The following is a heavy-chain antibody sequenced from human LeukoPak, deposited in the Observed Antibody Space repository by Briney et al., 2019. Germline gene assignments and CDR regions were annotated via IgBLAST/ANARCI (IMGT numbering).Heavy chain of an antibody. J-gene: IGHJ5*02. CDR2: IRNRVDSYTT. V-gene: IGHV3-72*01. CDR3: ARGHSGTSDRLDP. CDR1: GFTFSDHY. D-gene: IGHD1-26*01. Sequence: PGGSLRLSCAASGFTFSDHYMDWVRQAPGKGLKWVGRIRNRVDSYTTEYAASVKGRFSISRDDSKNSLYLQMNSLKIEDTAVYFCARGHSGTSDRLDPWGQGTLVTVSS.